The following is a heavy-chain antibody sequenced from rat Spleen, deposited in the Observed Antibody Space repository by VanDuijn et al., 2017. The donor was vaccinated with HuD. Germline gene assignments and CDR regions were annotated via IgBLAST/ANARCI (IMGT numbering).Heavy chain of an antibody. CDR3: ARSRYNNYVMDA. V-gene: IGHV3-3*01. D-gene: IGHD1-10*01. CDR2: LNSAGTT. J-gene: IGHJ4*01. CDR1: AYSIISSYR. Sequence: VQLQESGPGLVKPSQSLSLTCSVTAYSIISSYRWNWIRKFPGNKLVWMGHLNSAGTTSYNPSLKSRISITRDTSKNQFFLHVNSVSTEDTATYYSARSRYNNYVMDAWGQGASVTVSA.